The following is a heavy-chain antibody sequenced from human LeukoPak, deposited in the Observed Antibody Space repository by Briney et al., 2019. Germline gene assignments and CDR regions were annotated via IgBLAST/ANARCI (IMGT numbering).Heavy chain of an antibody. CDR1: RFAFSSYA. D-gene: IGHD2-2*01. J-gene: IGHJ5*01. Sequence: GGSLRLSCAASRFAFSSYAMSWVRQTPGKGLEWVSAISGSGGSTYYADSVKGRFTISRDNSKNTLYLQMNSLRAEDTAVYYCAKDGSLYCSSTSCLNWFDSWGHGTLVTVSS. V-gene: IGHV3-23*01. CDR2: ISGSGGST. CDR3: AKDGSLYCSSTSCLNWFDS.